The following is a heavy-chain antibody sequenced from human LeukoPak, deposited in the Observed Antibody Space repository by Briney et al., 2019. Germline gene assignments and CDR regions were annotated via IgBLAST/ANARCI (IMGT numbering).Heavy chain of an antibody. CDR1: GGSITNYY. CDR2: IYNTGRT. V-gene: IGHV4-59*08. CDR3: ARQGELAIDY. D-gene: IGHD1-26*01. Sequence: SQTLSLTCSVSGGSITNYYWSRIRGSPGKGLEWVGFIYNTGRTNYNPSLQSRVTMSIDTSKNQFSLKLSSVAAADTAVYYCARQGELAIDYWGQGTLVTVSS. J-gene: IGHJ4*02.